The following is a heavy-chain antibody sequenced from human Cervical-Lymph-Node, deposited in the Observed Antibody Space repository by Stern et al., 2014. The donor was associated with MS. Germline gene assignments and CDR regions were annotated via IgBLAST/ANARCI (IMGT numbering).Heavy chain of an antibody. CDR3: ARERAVTTYDNYYGMDV. Sequence: QVQLVESGAEVKKPGASVKVSCKASGYTFTSYYMHWVRQAPGQGLEWMGIINPSGGSTSYAQKFQGRVTMTRDTSTSTVYMELSSLRSEDTAVYYCARERAVTTYDNYYGMDVWGQGTTVTVSS. D-gene: IGHD4-17*01. CDR2: INPSGGST. V-gene: IGHV1-46*01. J-gene: IGHJ6*02. CDR1: GYTFTSYY.